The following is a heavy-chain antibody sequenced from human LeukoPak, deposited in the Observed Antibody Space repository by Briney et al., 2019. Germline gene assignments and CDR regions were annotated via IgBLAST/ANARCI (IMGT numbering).Heavy chain of an antibody. D-gene: IGHD1-20*01. Sequence: SETLSLTCAVSGYSISSGYYWGWIRQPPGKGLEWIGSIYHSGSTYYNPSLKSRVTISVDTSKNQFSLKLSSVTAADTAVYYCARHLPITGTRLYYFDYWGQGTLVTVSS. CDR2: IYHSGST. CDR1: GYSISSGYY. J-gene: IGHJ4*02. V-gene: IGHV4-38-2*01. CDR3: ARHLPITGTRLYYFDY.